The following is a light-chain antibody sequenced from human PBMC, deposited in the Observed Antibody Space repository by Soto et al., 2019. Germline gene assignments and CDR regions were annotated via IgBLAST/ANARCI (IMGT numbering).Light chain of an antibody. CDR3: SSYTTTSTLV. V-gene: IGLV2-14*01. Sequence: QSALTQPASVSGSPGQSITISCTGSSSDVGAYNYVCWYQQHPGKAPKLLIYDVSRPSGVSNRFSGSKSGNTASLTISGLQAEDEADYYCSSYTTTSTLVFRGGTQLTVL. CDR1: SSDVGAYNY. CDR2: DVS. J-gene: IGLJ2*01.